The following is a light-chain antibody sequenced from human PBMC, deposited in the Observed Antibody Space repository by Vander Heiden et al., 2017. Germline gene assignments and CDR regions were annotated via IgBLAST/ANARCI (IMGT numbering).Light chain of an antibody. CDR1: QSLLHSNGYNY. J-gene: IGKJ2*01. CDR3: MQALQTPYN. CDR2: LGS. V-gene: IGKV2-28*01. Sequence: DIVITQSPVSLPVTPGEPASISCRSTQSLLHSNGYNYLDWYLQKPGQSPQLLIYLGSNRASGVPDRFSGSGSGTDFTLKISRVEAEDVGVYYCMQALQTPYNVGQGTKLEIK.